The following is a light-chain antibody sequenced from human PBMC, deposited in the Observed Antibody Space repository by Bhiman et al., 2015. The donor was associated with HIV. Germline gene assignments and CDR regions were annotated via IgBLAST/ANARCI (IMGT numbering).Light chain of an antibody. J-gene: IGLJ1*01. CDR3: SSLTSSLTYV. CDR2: DVN. CDR1: SSDVGAYDY. V-gene: IGLV2-14*01. Sequence: QSALTQPASMSGSPGQSITISCTGTSSDVGAYDYVSWYQQLPGKAPKLMIYDVNERPSGVSDRFSGSKSAYTASLTISGLQAEDEADYYCSSLTSSLTYVFGTGTNVTVL.